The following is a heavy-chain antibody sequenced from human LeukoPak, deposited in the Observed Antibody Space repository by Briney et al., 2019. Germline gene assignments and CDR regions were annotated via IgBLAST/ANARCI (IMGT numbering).Heavy chain of an antibody. CDR1: GSSITTYTR. CDR3: TKSDGYGLIRI. J-gene: IGHJ3*02. CDR2: IHHTGNT. V-gene: IGHV4-38-2*02. D-gene: IGHD3-10*01. Sequence: SETLSLTCTVSGSSITTYTRWGWIRQSPGKRLEWIASIHHTGNTYYNPSLESRVTISIDTSKNQFSLEVRSVTAADTAAYYCTKSDGYGLIRICGRGTMVTVSS.